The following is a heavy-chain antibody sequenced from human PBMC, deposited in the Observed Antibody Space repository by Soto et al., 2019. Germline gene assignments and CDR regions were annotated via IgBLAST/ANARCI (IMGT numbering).Heavy chain of an antibody. J-gene: IGHJ6*02. CDR3: ARVTVTQYYYYYYGMDV. CDR1: GFTLSSYW. V-gene: IGHV3-74*01. CDR2: INSDGSST. D-gene: IGHD4-4*01. Sequence: PGGSLRLSCAASGFTLSSYWMHWVRQAPGKGLVWVSRINSDGSSTSYADSVKGRFTISRDNAKNTLYLQMNSLRAEDTAVYYCARVTVTQYYYYYYGMDVWGQGTTVTVSS.